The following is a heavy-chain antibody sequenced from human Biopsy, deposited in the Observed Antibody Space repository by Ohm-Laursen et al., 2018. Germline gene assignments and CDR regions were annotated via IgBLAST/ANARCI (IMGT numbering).Heavy chain of an antibody. J-gene: IGHJ6*02. CDR2: IYYSGST. Sequence: SEPLSLTCTVSGGSISSDYWSWIRQTPGKGLEWIGYIYYSGSTNYNPSLKSRVTISVDTPKNQFSLRLNSVTAADTAVYYCARATNSTGWPYYYFYGMDVWGQGTTVTVSS. D-gene: IGHD2/OR15-2a*01. CDR3: ARATNSTGWPYYYFYGMDV. CDR1: GGSISSDY. V-gene: IGHV4-59*01.